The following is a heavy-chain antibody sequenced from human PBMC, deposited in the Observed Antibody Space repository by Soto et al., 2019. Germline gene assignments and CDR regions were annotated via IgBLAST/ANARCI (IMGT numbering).Heavy chain of an antibody. CDR2: INQDGSEK. V-gene: IGHV3-7*01. CDR1: GFTFSTYW. J-gene: IGHJ4*02. Sequence: GVSLRLSCAASGFTFSTYWMDWVRQTPGKGLEWVANINQDGSEKNYVDSVKGRFTIYRDNAKNSLYLQMSSLTAEDSALYYCSRSINSWGQGTLVTVSS. D-gene: IGHD2-21*01. CDR3: SRSINS.